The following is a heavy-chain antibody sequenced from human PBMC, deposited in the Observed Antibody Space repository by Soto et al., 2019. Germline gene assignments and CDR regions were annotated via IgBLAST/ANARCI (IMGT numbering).Heavy chain of an antibody. CDR1: GFTFSSYA. V-gene: IGHV3-23*01. D-gene: IGHD3-10*01. Sequence: PGGSLRPSCAASGFTFSSYAMRWVRQAPGKGLEWVSAISGSGGSTYYADSVKGRFTIYRDNSTHTLYLQMNSLRAEDTDVYYSAASIPMVRGVIRHWGQGTLVTVSP. J-gene: IGHJ4*02. CDR3: AASIPMVRGVIRH. CDR2: ISGSGGST.